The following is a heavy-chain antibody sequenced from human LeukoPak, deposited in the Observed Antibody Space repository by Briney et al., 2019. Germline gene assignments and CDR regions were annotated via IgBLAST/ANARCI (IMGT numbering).Heavy chain of an antibody. V-gene: IGHV4-39*01. Sequence: SETLSLTCTVSGVSISSTSYYWGWIRQTPGKGLEWIGSIYYSGTTYYNPSLKSRVTISVDTSKNQFSLKLRSVTAADTAVFYCAGLGDYYVSGTYYFDSRGPGTLVTVSS. CDR1: GVSISSTSYY. CDR3: AGLGDYYVSGTYYFDS. CDR2: IYYSGTT. J-gene: IGHJ4*02. D-gene: IGHD3-10*01.